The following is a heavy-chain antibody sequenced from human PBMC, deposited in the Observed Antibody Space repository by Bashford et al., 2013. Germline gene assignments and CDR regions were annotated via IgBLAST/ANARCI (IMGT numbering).Heavy chain of an antibody. Sequence: VRQAPGKGLEWVSAISGSGSSIKYADSVKGRFTISRDNSKNTLYLHMNSLRGEDTAVYYCAKADCSTSCYTWRYQYGMNVWGQGTTVTVSS. V-gene: IGHV3-23*01. D-gene: IGHD2-2*02. CDR2: ISGSGSSI. CDR3: AKADCSTSCYTWRYQYGMNV. J-gene: IGHJ6*02.